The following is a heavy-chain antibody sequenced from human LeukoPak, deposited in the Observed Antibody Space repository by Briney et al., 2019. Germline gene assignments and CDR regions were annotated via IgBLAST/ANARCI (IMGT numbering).Heavy chain of an antibody. D-gene: IGHD2-2*02. CDR1: GFTFSSYS. CDR2: ISSSSSYI. J-gene: IGHJ4*02. CDR3: ARPVAYCSSTSCYTGDY. Sequence: GGSLRLSCAASGFTFSSYSMNWVRQAPGKGLEWVSSISSSSSYIYYADSVKGRFTISRDNAKNSLYLQMNSLRAEDTAVYYCARPVAYCSSTSCYTGDYWGQGTLVTVSS. V-gene: IGHV3-21*01.